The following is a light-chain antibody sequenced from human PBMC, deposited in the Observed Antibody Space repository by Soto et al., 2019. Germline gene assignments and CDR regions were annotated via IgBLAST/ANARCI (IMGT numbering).Light chain of an antibody. CDR3: QLRGT. J-gene: IGKJ4*01. CDR2: DVS. V-gene: IGKV3-11*01. Sequence: EIVLTQSPATLSLSPGERATLSCRARQTVSSYLAWYQQKPGQVPRLLIYDVSNRATGIPARFSGSGSGTDFILTISTLEPGDFAVYYCQLRGTYGRGTKVAIK. CDR1: QTVSSY.